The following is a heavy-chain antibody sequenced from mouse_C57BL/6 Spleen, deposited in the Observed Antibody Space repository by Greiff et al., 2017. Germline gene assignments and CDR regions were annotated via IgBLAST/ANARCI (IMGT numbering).Heavy chain of an antibody. CDR3: ARERVFITTVVALDY. V-gene: IGHV5-6*01. CDR2: ISSGGSYT. Sequence: EVKLQESGGDLVKPGGSLKLSCAASGFTFSSYGMSWVRQTPDKRLEWVATISSGGSYTYYPDSVKGRFTISRDNAKNTLYLQMSSLKSEETAMYYCARERVFITTVVALDYWGQGTTLTVSS. CDR1: GFTFSSYG. J-gene: IGHJ2*01. D-gene: IGHD1-1*01.